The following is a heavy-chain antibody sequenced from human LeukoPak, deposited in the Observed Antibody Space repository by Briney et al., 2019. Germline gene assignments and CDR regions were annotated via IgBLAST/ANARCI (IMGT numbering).Heavy chain of an antibody. CDR3: ARATSNPRGGFDY. CDR2: IIPILGIA. D-gene: IGHD4-11*01. CDR1: GGTFNSYA. V-gene: IGHV1-69*04. J-gene: IGHJ4*02. Sequence: SVKVSCKASGGTFNSYAISWVRQTPGQGLEWMGRIIPILGIANYAQKFQGRVTITADKSTSTAYMELSSLRSEDTAVYYCARATSNPRGGFDYWGQGTLVTVSS.